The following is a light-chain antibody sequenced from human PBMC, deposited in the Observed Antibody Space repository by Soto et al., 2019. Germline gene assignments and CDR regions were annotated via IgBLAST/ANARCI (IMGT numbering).Light chain of an antibody. CDR3: SSYTSISTLV. J-gene: IGLJ2*01. V-gene: IGLV2-14*03. Sequence: QSALTQPASVSGSPGQSITISCTGTSSDVGGYNYLSWYQHHPGKAPKLIIYDVTNRPSGVSNRFSGSKSGNTASLTISGLQAEDEADYYCSSYTSISTLVFGGGTKVTVL. CDR2: DVT. CDR1: SSDVGGYNY.